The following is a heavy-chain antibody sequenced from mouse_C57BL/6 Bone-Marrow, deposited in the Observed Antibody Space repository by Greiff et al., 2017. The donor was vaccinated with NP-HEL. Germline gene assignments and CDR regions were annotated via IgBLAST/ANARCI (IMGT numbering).Heavy chain of an antibody. CDR2: ISYDGSN. J-gene: IGHJ1*03. V-gene: IGHV3-6*01. Sequence: EVQLQESGPGLVKPSQSLSLTCSVTGYAITSGYYWNWIRQSPGNKLEWMGYISYDGSNNYNPSLKNRISITRDTSKNQFFLKLNSVTTEDTATYYCARGYDYDGWYFDVWGTGTTVTVSS. D-gene: IGHD2-4*01. CDR1: GYAITSGYY. CDR3: ARGYDYDGWYFDV.